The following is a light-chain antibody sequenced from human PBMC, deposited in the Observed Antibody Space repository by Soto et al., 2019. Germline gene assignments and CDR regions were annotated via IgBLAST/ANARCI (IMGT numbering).Light chain of an antibody. V-gene: IGKV4-1*01. Sequence: DIVMTQSPDSLAVSLDERATITCKSSQTILYNSYNKNYLAWYQQKPGQPPKLLIYWASTRESGVPDRFSGSGSGTDFTLTISSLQAEDVAVYYCHQYYGNPSFGQGTKLEIK. CDR2: WAS. CDR1: QTILYNSYNKNY. CDR3: HQYYGNPS. J-gene: IGKJ2*01.